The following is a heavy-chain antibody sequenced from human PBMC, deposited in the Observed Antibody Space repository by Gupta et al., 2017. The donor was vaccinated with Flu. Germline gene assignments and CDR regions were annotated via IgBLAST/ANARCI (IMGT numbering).Heavy chain of an antibody. V-gene: IGHV1-69*06. CDR1: GGTFSRYA. D-gene: IGHD5-18*01. CDR3: ARVRVETPLVTGGRSDDAFDI. CDR2: IIPIFGSA. J-gene: IGHJ3*02. Sequence: QVQLVQSGAEVKKPGSSVKVSCKTSGGTFSRYAFGWVRQPPGHGLEWMGGIIPIFGSANDAQKFQGRVTITADKSTSTVYMELSNLRSDDTAVYYCARVRVETPLVTGGRSDDAFDIWGQGTVVTVSS.